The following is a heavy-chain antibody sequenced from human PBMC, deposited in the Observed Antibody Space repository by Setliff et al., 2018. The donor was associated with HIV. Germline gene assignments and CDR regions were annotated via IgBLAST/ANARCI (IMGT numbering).Heavy chain of an antibody. CDR2: IWYDERHK. CDR1: GFSFNSYG. CDR3: ANRLKYIVATDY. J-gene: IGHJ4*02. V-gene: IGHV3-33*08. Sequence: GGSLRLSCTFYGFSFNSYGMHWVRQAPGKGLEWVASIWYDERHKYYASSVKGRFTISRDKPKRTLYLQMNSLRADDTAVYYCANRLKYIVATDYWGQGTLVTVSS. D-gene: IGHD5-12*01.